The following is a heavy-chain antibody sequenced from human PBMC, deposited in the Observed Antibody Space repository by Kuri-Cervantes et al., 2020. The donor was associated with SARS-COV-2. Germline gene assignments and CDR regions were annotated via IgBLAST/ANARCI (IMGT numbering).Heavy chain of an antibody. D-gene: IGHD3-3*01. Sequence: GESLKISCSASRLTFSHYVMHWVRQAPGKGLEYVSAINNDGYYTYYTDSVKGRFIISRDNSKNTLYLQMSSLRAEDTAVYYCVKSLRFLEWLPLDYWGQGTLVTVSS. V-gene: IGHV3-64D*08. CDR1: RLTFSHYV. CDR3: VKSLRFLEWLPLDY. J-gene: IGHJ4*02. CDR2: INNDGYYT.